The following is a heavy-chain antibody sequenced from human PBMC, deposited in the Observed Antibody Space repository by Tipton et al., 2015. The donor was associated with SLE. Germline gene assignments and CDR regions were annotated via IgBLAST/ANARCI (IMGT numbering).Heavy chain of an antibody. CDR3: SSSASYYYGMDV. J-gene: IGHJ6*02. V-gene: IGHV3-30*03. Sequence: DSVKGRFTISRDNSKNTLYLQMNSLRAEDTAVYYCSSSASYYYGMDVWGQGTTVTVSS. D-gene: IGHD6-6*01.